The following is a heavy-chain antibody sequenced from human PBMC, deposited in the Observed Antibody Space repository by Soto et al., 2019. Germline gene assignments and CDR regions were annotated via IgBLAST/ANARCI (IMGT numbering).Heavy chain of an antibody. CDR2: IGTSGKTI. Sequence: EVQLVESGGGLVQAGGSLRLFCAVSGFTFSSYEMNWVRQAPGKGLEWVSYIGTSGKTIYYADSVKGRFTVSRDNSKNTLYLQMNSLRAEDTAVYYCAREVVLTKWYFDNWGQGILVTVSS. V-gene: IGHV3-48*03. CDR1: GFTFSSYE. J-gene: IGHJ4*02. D-gene: IGHD2-21*01. CDR3: AREVVLTKWYFDN.